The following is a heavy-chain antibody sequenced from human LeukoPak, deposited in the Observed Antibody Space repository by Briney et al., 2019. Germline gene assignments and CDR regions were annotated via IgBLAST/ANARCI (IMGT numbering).Heavy chain of an antibody. D-gene: IGHD3-10*01. CDR1: GYTFTSYG. Sequence: ASVKVSCKASGYTFTSYGISWVRQAPGQGLEWMGWISAYNGNTNYAQKLQGRVTMTTDTSTSTAYMELRSLRSDDTAVYYCARDYGPYASLRGREVAFDIWGQGTMVTVSS. J-gene: IGHJ3*02. V-gene: IGHV1-18*01. CDR2: ISAYNGNT. CDR3: ARDYGPYASLRGREVAFDI.